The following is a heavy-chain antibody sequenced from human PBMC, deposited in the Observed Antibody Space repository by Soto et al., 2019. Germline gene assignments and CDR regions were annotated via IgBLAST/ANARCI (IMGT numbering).Heavy chain of an antibody. D-gene: IGHD2-2*01. CDR1: GGTFSSYA. J-gene: IGHJ6*02. Sequence: QVQLVQSGAEVKKPGSSVKVSCKASGGTFSSYAISWVRQAPGQGLEWMGGIIPISETTNYAQKFQGRVTITADESKSTAYMELSSLRSEDTAVYYCARSQGSSTSLEIYYYYYDGMDVWGQGTTGTVSS. V-gene: IGHV1-69*01. CDR3: ARSQGSSTSLEIYYYYYDGMDV. CDR2: IIPISETT.